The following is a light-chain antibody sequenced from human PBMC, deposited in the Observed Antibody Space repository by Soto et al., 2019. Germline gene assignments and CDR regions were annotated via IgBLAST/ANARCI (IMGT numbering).Light chain of an antibody. J-gene: IGKJ1*01. Sequence: IGLTQSPGTLSLSPGERATLSWRASQSVSSSYLAWYQQKPGQAPRIXIYGASSRATGIPDRFSGSGSGTDFTLTISRLEPEDFAVYYCQQYGSSLWPFGQGTKVDIK. CDR3: QQYGSSLWP. V-gene: IGKV3-20*01. CDR2: GAS. CDR1: QSVSSSY.